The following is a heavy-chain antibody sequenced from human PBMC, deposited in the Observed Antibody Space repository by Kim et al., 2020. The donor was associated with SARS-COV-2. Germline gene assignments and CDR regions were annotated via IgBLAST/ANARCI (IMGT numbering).Heavy chain of an antibody. Sequence: SETLSLTCTVSGGSISSGGYYWSWIRQHPGKGLEWIGYIYYSGSTYYNPSLKSRVTISVDTSKNQFSLKLSSVTAADTAVYYCARGSFETYYYDSSGYPLFDYWGQGTLVTVSS. CDR2: IYYSGST. CDR3: ARGSFETYYYDSSGYPLFDY. V-gene: IGHV4-31*03. J-gene: IGHJ4*02. CDR1: GGSISSGGYY. D-gene: IGHD3-22*01.